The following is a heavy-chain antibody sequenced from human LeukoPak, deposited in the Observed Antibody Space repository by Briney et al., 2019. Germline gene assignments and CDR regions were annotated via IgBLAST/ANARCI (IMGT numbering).Heavy chain of an antibody. CDR2: ISAYNGNT. D-gene: IGHD3-10*01. CDR1: GYTFTSYG. Sequence: ASVKVPCKASGYTFTSYGISWVRQAPGQGLEWMGWISAYNGNTNYAQKLQGRVTMTTDTSTSTAYMELRSLRSDDTAVYYCARDHPYYYGSGSPYNWFDPWGQGTLVTVSS. J-gene: IGHJ5*02. V-gene: IGHV1-18*01. CDR3: ARDHPYYYGSGSPYNWFDP.